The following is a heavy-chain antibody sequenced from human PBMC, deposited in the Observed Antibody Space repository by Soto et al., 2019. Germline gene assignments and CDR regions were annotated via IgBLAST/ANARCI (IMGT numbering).Heavy chain of an antibody. CDR1: GAPITWGDYS. V-gene: IGHV4-30-2*05. CDR3: ARAPHYDILTGYYNYFDY. Sequence: SETLSLTCAISGAPITWGDYSWNWIRQPPGKGLEWIGYIFHGGSAYYNPSLKSRVTISADTSKNHFSLKLSSVTAADTAVYYCARAPHYDILTGYYNYFDYWGQGTLVTVSS. D-gene: IGHD3-9*01. CDR2: IFHGGSA. J-gene: IGHJ4*02.